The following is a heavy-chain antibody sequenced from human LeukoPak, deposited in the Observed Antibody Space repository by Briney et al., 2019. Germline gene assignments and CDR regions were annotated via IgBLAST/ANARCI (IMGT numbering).Heavy chain of an antibody. CDR2: ISWNSGSI. J-gene: IGHJ5*02. D-gene: IGHD6-19*01. CDR1: GFTFGDYA. V-gene: IGHV3-9*01. Sequence: PGGPLRLPCAASGFTFGDYAMHWVRRAPGKGLEWVSGISWNSGSIGYADSVKGRFTISRDNAKNSLYLQMNSLRAEDTALYYCAKDAYGSGYNWFDPWGQGTLVTVSS. CDR3: AKDAYGSGYNWFDP.